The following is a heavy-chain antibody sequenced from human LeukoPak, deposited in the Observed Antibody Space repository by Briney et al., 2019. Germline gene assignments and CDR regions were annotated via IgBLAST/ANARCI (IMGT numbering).Heavy chain of an antibody. V-gene: IGHV3-23*01. D-gene: IGHD2-15*01. CDR3: AKAPVTTCRGAFCYPFDY. Sequence: GGSLRLSCAASGFTLSSYAMSWVRQAPGKGLEWVSAISDTGNTYHADSVKGRFTISRDSSKNSLFLQMNRLRPEDAAVYYCAKAPVTTCRGAFCYPFDYWGLGTLVTVSS. CDR2: ISDTGNT. CDR1: GFTLSSYA. J-gene: IGHJ4*02.